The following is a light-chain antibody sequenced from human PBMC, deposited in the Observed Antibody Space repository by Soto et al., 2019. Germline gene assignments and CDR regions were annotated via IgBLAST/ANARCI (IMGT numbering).Light chain of an antibody. CDR2: AAS. CDR3: LQHNSYPT. CDR1: QGISSY. V-gene: IGKV1-9*01. J-gene: IGKJ1*01. Sequence: DIQLTQSPSFLSASVGDRVTITCRASQGISSYLAWYQQKPGKAPKRLIYAASSLQSGVPSRFSGSGSGTEFTLTISSLQPEDFATYYCLQHNSYPTFGQGTKVDIK.